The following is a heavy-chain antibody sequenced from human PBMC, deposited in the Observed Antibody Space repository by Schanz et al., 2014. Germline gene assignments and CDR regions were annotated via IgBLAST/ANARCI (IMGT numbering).Heavy chain of an antibody. Sequence: EVKLLESGGTLVRPGGSLRLSCAASGFTFSTYAMAWVRQAPGKGLEWVSSINTGGDSTYYADSVKGRFTISRDNSRDTVYLQMNSLRAEDTAVYYCARAGYCTSVSCSLFVSDYWGQGTLVDVSS. CDR2: INTGGDST. J-gene: IGHJ4*02. D-gene: IGHD2-2*03. CDR3: ARAGYCTSVSCSLFVSDY. CDR1: GFTFSTYA. V-gene: IGHV3-23*01.